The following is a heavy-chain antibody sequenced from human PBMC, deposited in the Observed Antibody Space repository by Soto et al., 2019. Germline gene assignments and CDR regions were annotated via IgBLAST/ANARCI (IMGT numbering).Heavy chain of an antibody. CDR1: GFNISSYW. CDR3: ARVPQSHCSGGSCYDLYYYYMDV. J-gene: IGHJ6*03. V-gene: IGHV3-7*01. CDR2: IKQDGSEK. D-gene: IGHD2-15*01. Sequence: GGSLRLSCAASGFNISSYWMRWVSQAPGKGLEWVANIKQDGSEKYYVDSVKGRFTISRDNAKNSLYLQMNSLRAEDTAVYYCARVPQSHCSGGSCYDLYYYYMDVWGKGTTVTVSS.